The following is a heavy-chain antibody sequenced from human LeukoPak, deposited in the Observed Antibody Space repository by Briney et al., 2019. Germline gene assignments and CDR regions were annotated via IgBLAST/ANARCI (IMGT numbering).Heavy chain of an antibody. J-gene: IGHJ6*02. CDR3: ARRYCSSTSCYPDYYYYSMDV. V-gene: IGHV1-18*01. Sequence: ASVKVACKASGYTFTSYGISWVRQAPGQGLEWMGWISAYNGNTNYAQKLQGRVTMTTDTSTSTAYMELRSLRSDDTAVYYCARRYCSSTSCYPDYYYYSMDVWGQGTTVTVSS. D-gene: IGHD2-2*01. CDR1: GYTFTSYG. CDR2: ISAYNGNT.